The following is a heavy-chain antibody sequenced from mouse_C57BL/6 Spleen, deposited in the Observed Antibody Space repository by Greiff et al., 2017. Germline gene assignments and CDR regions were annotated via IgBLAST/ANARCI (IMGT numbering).Heavy chain of an antibody. Sequence: EVKVEESGGGLVQPGGSMKLSCAASGFTFSDAWMDWVRQSPEKGLEWVAEIRNKANNHATYYASSVKGRFTMSRDDSKSSVYLQMNSVRAEDTGIYYCTRGGPCAMDYWGQGTSVTVSS. CDR3: TRGGPCAMDY. D-gene: IGHD1-1*02. CDR1: GFTFSDAW. CDR2: IRNKANNHAT. J-gene: IGHJ4*01. V-gene: IGHV6-6*01.